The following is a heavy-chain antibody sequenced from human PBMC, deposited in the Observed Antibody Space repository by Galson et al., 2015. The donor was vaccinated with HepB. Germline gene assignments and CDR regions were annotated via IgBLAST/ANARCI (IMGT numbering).Heavy chain of an antibody. D-gene: IGHD2-15*01. J-gene: IGHJ4*02. CDR3: TRDLCSGGSCTFDY. CDR1: GFTFGNYA. V-gene: IGHV3-49*04. CDR2: IRSKAYGGTT. Sequence: SLRLSCAASGFTFGNYAMSWVRQAPGKGLEWVGFIRSKAYGGTTEYAASVKGRFTISRDDSKSIAYLQMNSLKTEDTAVYYCTRDLCSGGSCTFDYWGQGTLVTVSS.